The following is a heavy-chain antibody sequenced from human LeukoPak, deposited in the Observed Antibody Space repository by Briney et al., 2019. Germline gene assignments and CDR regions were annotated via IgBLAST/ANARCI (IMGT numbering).Heavy chain of an antibody. CDR2: IWYDGSNK. CDR3: AKDNDFWSGYYSLWPLGY. D-gene: IGHD3-3*01. V-gene: IGHV3-33*06. J-gene: IGHJ4*02. CDR1: GFTFSSYG. Sequence: GGSLRLSFAASGFTFSSYGMHWVRQAPGKGLGGVAVIWYDGSNKYYADSVKGRFTISRDNSKNTLYLQMNSLRAEDTAVYYCAKDNDFWSGYYSLWPLGYWGQGTLVTVSS.